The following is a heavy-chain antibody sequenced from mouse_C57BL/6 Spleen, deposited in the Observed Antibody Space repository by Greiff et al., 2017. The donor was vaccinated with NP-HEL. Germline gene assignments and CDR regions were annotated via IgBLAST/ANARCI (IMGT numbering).Heavy chain of an antibody. CDR2: INPNNGGT. CDR1: GYTFTDYN. J-gene: IGHJ3*01. Sequence: EVQLQQSGPELVKPGASVKMSCKASGYTFTDYNMHWVKQSHGKSLEWIGYINPNNGGTSYNQKFKGKATLTVNKSSSTACMELRSLTSEDSAVYYCARDYYSNSPWFAYWGQGTLVTVSA. D-gene: IGHD2-5*01. CDR3: ARDYYSNSPWFAY. V-gene: IGHV1-22*01.